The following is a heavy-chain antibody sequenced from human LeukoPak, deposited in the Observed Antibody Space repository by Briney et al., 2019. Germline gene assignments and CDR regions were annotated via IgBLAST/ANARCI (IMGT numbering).Heavy chain of an antibody. CDR1: GGSISTYY. Sequence: SETLSLTCTVSGGSISTYYWSWIRQPPGKGLEWIGYIYNSGSTNYNPSLQSRVTISVDTSRNQFSLRLTSVTAADTAVYYCAKAVAAAGRFGFDPWGQGTLVTVSS. CDR2: IYNSGST. V-gene: IGHV4-59*01. J-gene: IGHJ5*02. CDR3: AKAVAAAGRFGFDP. D-gene: IGHD6-13*01.